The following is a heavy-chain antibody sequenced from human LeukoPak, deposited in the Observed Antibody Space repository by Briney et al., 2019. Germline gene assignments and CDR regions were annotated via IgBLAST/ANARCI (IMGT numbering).Heavy chain of an antibody. J-gene: IGHJ4*02. Sequence: GGSLRLSWAASGNYWMHWVRQVPGKGLVWVSHINSDGSWTSYADSVKGRFTISKDNAKNTVYLQMNRLRAEDTAVYYCVSFYETYWGRGTLVTVSS. CDR2: INSDGSWT. V-gene: IGHV3-74*01. D-gene: IGHD2/OR15-2a*01. CDR3: VSFYETY. CDR1: GNYW.